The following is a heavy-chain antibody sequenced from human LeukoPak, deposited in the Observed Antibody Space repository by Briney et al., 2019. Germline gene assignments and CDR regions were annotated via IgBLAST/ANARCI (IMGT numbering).Heavy chain of an antibody. CDR3: ARLSDSSGYYYLDY. V-gene: IGHV1-2*02. CDR1: GYTFTGCY. D-gene: IGHD3-22*01. CDR2: INPNSGGT. J-gene: IGHJ4*02. Sequence: ASVTVSCKASGYTFTGCYMHWVRQAPGQGLEWMGWINPNSGGTNYAKKFQGRVTMTSDTSISTAYMELSRLRSDDTAVYYCARLSDSSGYYYLDYWGQGTLVTVSS.